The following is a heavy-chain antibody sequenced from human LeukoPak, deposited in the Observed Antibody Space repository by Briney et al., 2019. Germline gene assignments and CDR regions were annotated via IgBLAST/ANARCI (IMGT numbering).Heavy chain of an antibody. CDR3: ARGGPDLEGYYYGMDV. CDR2: INPNSGGT. Sequence: ASVKVSCKASGYTFTGYYMHWVRQAPGQGLEWMGWINPNSGGTNYAQKFQGRVTMTRDTSISTAYMELSRLRSDDTAVYYCARGGPDLEGYYYGMDVWGQGTTVTVSS. V-gene: IGHV1-2*02. CDR1: GYTFTGYY. D-gene: IGHD1-14*01. J-gene: IGHJ6*02.